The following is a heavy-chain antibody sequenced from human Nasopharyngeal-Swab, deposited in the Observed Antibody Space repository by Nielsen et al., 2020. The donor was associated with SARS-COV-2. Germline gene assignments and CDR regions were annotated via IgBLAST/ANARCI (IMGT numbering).Heavy chain of an antibody. D-gene: IGHD3-22*01. CDR2: ISASGGST. CDR3: AKDSTMISY. Sequence: GGSLRLSCAASGFSFSSYAVSWVRQTPGKGLEWVSGISASGGSTYYADSVKGRFTISRDNSRNTLSLQMNSLRVEDTAVYYCAKDSTMISYWGQGTLVTVSS. J-gene: IGHJ4*02. V-gene: IGHV3-23*01. CDR1: GFSFSSYA.